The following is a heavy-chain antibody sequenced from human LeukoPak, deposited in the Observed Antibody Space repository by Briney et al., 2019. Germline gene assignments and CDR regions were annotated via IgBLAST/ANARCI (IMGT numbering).Heavy chain of an antibody. CDR3: ARGPPYYYYYYYMDV. CDR2: IYYSGST. V-gene: IGHV4-59*01. CDR1: GGSISSYY. Sequence: PSETLSLTCTVSGGSISSYYWSWIRQPPGKGLEWIGYIYYSGSTNYNPSLKSRVTISVDTSKNQFALKLSSVTAADTAVYYCARGPPYYYYYYYMDVWGKGTTVIISS. J-gene: IGHJ6*03.